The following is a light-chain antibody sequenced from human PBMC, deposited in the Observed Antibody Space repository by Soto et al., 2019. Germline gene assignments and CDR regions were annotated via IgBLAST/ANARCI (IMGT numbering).Light chain of an antibody. J-gene: IGKJ1*01. CDR1: QIISNW. CDR3: QQFRTYW. V-gene: IGKV1-5*01. Sequence: IQLTQSPSTLPAYVRDRVTLTCRASQIISNWLAWYQQKPGTAPKLLIYHASILETAVPSRFSGNGSGTEFTLTFCSLQPGDFATYYCQQFRTYWFAQGAKVDIK. CDR2: HAS.